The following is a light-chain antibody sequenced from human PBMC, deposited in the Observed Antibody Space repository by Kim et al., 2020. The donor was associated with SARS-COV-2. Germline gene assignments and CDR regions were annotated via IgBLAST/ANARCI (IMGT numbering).Light chain of an antibody. CDR2: SNN. CDR1: SSNIGSNY. J-gene: IGLJ3*02. Sequence: GQRVTISCSGSSSNIGSNYVYWYQQRPGTAPKLLIDSNNQRPSGVPDRFSGSKSGTSASLAISGLRSEDEADYYCAAWDDSLSGPVFGGGTQLTVL. CDR3: AAWDDSLSGPV. V-gene: IGLV1-47*02.